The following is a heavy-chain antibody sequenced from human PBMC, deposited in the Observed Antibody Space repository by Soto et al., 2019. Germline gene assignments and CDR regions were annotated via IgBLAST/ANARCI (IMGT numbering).Heavy chain of an antibody. D-gene: IGHD3-10*01. J-gene: IGHJ4*02. CDR3: ARHSGGDAYNSDY. CDR1: GLSFNDYV. CDR2: ISPTSTYI. V-gene: IGHV3-21*01. Sequence: GGSLRLSCAASGLSFNDYVFQWVRQAPGKGLEWVSSISPTSTYIFYGDSVKGRFTISRDNAKNSLFLQMNSLSAEDTAVYYRARHSGGDAYNSDYWGQGTLVTVSS.